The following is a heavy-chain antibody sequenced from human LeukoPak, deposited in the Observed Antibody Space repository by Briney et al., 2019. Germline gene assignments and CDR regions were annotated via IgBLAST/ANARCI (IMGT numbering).Heavy chain of an antibody. Sequence: PETPSLTCTVSSGSISSSSYYWGWIRQPPGKGPEWIGSIYYSGNTYYNPSLKSRVTISVDTSKNQFSLKLSSVTAADTAVYYCARATVTSYNWFDPWGQGALVADSS. V-gene: IGHV4-39*01. CDR3: ARATVTSYNWFDP. J-gene: IGHJ5*02. D-gene: IGHD4-17*01. CDR1: SGSISSSSYY. CDR2: IYYSGNT.